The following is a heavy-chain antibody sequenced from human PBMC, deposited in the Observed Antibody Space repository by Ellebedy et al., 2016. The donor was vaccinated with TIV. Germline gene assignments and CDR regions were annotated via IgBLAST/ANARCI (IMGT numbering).Heavy chain of an antibody. CDR1: GFTFRSLW. V-gene: IGHV3-7*01. D-gene: IGHD3-10*01. CDR2: IKEDGSDK. CDR3: ARGYSSGSYFA. Sequence: GGSLRLSCAASGFTFRSLWISWVRPAPGKGLEWVATIKEDGSDKYYLDSVKGRFTISRDNTKNSLYLQMNSLRVEDTAVYSCARGYSSGSYFAWGQGTLVTVSS. J-gene: IGHJ4*02.